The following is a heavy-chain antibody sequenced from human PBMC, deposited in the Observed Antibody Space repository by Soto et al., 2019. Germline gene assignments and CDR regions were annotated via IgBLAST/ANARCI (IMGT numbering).Heavy chain of an antibody. D-gene: IGHD1-1*01. CDR2: ISYDGSNK. CDR1: GFTFSSYG. CDR3: AKDRKPRQLSPLDY. J-gene: IGHJ4*02. V-gene: IGHV3-30*18. Sequence: QVRLVESGGGVVQPGRSLRLSCAASGFTFSSYGMHWVRQAPGKGLEWVAVISYDGSNKYYADSVKGRFTISRDNSKNTLYLQMNSLRAEDTAVYYCAKDRKPRQLSPLDYWGQGTLVTVSS.